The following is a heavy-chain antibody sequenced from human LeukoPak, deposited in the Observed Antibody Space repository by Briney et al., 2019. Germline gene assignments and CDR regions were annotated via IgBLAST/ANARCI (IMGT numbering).Heavy chain of an antibody. Sequence: ASVKVSCKASGYTFTSYGISWVRQAPGQGLEWMGWINAYNGNTNYAQKLQGRVTMTTDTSTSTAYMELRSLRSDDTAVYYCARATYYYGSGSYYLKYYYYYYMDVWGKGTTVTISS. CDR3: ARATYYYGSGSYYLKYYYYYYMDV. J-gene: IGHJ6*03. CDR1: GYTFTSYG. V-gene: IGHV1-18*01. CDR2: INAYNGNT. D-gene: IGHD3-10*01.